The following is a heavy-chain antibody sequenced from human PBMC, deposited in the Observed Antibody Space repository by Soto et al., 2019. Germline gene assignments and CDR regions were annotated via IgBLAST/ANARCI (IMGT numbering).Heavy chain of an antibody. J-gene: IGHJ4*02. CDR3: ARRGVEPFDY. CDR1: GFTFRNYW. Sequence: PGGSLRLSCAASGFTFRNYWMHWVRQAPGKGLVWVSRISDYGRVNYADSVEGRFTISRDDAKSELYLQMSSLRLEDTAVYYCARRGVEPFDYWGQGALVTVSS. CDR2: ISDYGRV. D-gene: IGHD3-3*01. V-gene: IGHV3-74*01.